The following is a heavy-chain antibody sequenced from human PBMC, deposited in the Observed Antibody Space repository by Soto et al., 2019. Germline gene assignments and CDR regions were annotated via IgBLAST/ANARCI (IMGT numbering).Heavy chain of an antibody. D-gene: IGHD2-2*03. CDR2: SRDKPQGYST. CDR3: TRVDIRFLDVVSHAAY. J-gene: IGHJ4*01. V-gene: IGHV3-72*01. Sequence: DLISKKQGKGLEWVGRSRDKPQGYSTAYAASVKGRFTTSRDESKNSAYLQMNSLKTEDTAVYYFTRVDIRFLDVVSHAAYW.